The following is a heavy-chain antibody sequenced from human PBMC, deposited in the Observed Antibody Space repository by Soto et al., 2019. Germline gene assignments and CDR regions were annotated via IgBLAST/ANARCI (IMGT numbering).Heavy chain of an antibody. CDR2: INPNGGGR. J-gene: IGHJ4*02. CDR3: ARGSVGPTTDFDY. CDR1: GDSFNGFH. D-gene: IGHD1-26*01. V-gene: IGHV1-2*04. Sequence: ASVKVSCKASGDSFNGFHIHWVRQAPGQGLEWMGWINPNGGGRNYAQKFQGWVTMTRDTSISTAYMELSRLKSDDTAVYYCARGSVGPTTDFDYWGQGTLVTVS.